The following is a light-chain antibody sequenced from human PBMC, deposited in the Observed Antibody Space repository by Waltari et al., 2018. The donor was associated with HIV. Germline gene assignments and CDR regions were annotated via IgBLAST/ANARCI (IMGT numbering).Light chain of an antibody. CDR1: NIGSKG. CDR2: DDS. Sequence: SYVLTQPPSVSVAPGQTARITCSGNNIGSKGVHWYQHKPGQAPVLVVQDDSDRPSGIPDQFSGSKSGSTATLSISGAEVGDEADYYCQVWESRIEHMVFGGGTKLTVL. V-gene: IGLV3-21*02. J-gene: IGLJ2*01. CDR3: QVWESRIEHMV.